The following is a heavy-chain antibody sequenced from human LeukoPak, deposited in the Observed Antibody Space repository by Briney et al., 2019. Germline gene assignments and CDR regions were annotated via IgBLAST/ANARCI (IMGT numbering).Heavy chain of an antibody. Sequence: GGSLRLSCAASGFTIGPYAMYWVRQGPGRGLEWVSVIKADGSGTFYADSVRGRFTTSRDNSKNSLYLQMNSLTSEDTALYYCATWAFYHNLDVWGQGTAVIVSS. V-gene: IGHV3-43*02. CDR3: ATWAFYHNLDV. D-gene: IGHD2/OR15-2a*01. CDR1: GFTIGPYA. CDR2: IKADGSGT. J-gene: IGHJ6*02.